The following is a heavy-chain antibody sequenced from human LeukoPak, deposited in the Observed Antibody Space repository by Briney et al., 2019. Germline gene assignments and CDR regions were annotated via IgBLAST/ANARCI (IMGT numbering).Heavy chain of an antibody. J-gene: IGHJ4*02. CDR3: AKEGYIGYDAFDY. CDR1: GFTFSRYA. V-gene: IGHV3-23*01. CDR2: ISGAGSAT. D-gene: IGHD5-12*01. Sequence: GGSLRLSCAASGFTFSRYAMNWVRQTPGRGLEWLSAISGAGSATYYADSVRGRFTVSRDNSKDTLFLQMNSLRAEDTALYYCAKEGYIGYDAFDYWGQGDVVTVSS.